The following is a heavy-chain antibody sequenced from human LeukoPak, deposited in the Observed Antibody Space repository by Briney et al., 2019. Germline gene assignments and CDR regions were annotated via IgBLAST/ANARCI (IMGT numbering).Heavy chain of an antibody. CDR1: GFTISSNS. V-gene: IGHV3-21*01. CDR3: ARDLMGWDLHYFDY. CDR2: ISSSSSYI. D-gene: IGHD1-26*01. Sequence: GGSLRLSCTVSGFTISSNSMSWVRQAPGKGLEWVSSISSSSSYIYYADSVKGRFTISRDNAKNSLYLQMDSLRAEDTAVYYCARDLMGWDLHYFDYWGQGTLVTVSS. J-gene: IGHJ4*02.